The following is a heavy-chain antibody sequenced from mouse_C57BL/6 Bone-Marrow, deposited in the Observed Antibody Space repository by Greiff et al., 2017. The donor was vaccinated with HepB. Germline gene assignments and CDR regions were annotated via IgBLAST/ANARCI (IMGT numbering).Heavy chain of an antibody. CDR1: GYTFTSYW. Sequence: QVHVKQPGAELVRPGSSVKLSCKASGYTFTSYWMHWVKQRPIQGLEWIGNIDPSDSETHYNQKFKDKATLTVDKSSSPAYMQLSSLTSEDSAVYYCAKIYYYGRGWYFDVWGTGTTVTGSS. D-gene: IGHD1-1*01. CDR3: AKIYYYGRGWYFDV. CDR2: IDPSDSET. J-gene: IGHJ1*03. V-gene: IGHV1-52*01.